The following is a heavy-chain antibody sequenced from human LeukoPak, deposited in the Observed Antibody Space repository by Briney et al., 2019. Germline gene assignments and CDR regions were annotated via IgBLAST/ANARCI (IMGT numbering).Heavy chain of an antibody. Sequence: HTGGSLRLSCAAPGLITDDYAIHWVRQAPGKGLEWVSLISGDGGSTFYADSVRGRFTISRDNSKNSLSLQMSSLRSEDTALYFCVRESERSGWFDHWGRGTLVTVSS. V-gene: IGHV3-43*02. D-gene: IGHD1-26*01. J-gene: IGHJ5*02. CDR1: GLITDDYA. CDR2: ISGDGGST. CDR3: VRESERSGWFDH.